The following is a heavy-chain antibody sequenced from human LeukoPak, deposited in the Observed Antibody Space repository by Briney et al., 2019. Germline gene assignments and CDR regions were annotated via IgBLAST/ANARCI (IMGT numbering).Heavy chain of an antibody. V-gene: IGHV1-18*01. CDR1: GYTFTSYG. Sequence: ASVKVSCKASGYTFTSYGISWVRQAPGQGLEWMGWISAYNGNTNYAQKLQGRVTITSDTSTSTVYMDLSSLRSEDTAVYYCARDWELTYWGQGTLVTVSS. CDR3: ARDWELTY. CDR2: ISAYNGNT. J-gene: IGHJ4*02. D-gene: IGHD1-26*01.